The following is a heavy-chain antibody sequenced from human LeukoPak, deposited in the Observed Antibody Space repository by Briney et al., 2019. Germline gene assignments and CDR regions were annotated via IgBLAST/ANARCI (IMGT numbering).Heavy chain of an antibody. Sequence: ASVKVSCKASGYTFTSYAMHWVRQAPGQRLEWMGWINAGNGNTKYSQKFQGRVTITRDTSASTAYMELSSLRSEDTAVYYCARCPPGALRFDPWGQGTLVTVSS. D-gene: IGHD7-27*01. CDR2: INAGNGNT. CDR3: ARCPPGALRFDP. V-gene: IGHV1-3*01. CDR1: GYTFTSYA. J-gene: IGHJ5*02.